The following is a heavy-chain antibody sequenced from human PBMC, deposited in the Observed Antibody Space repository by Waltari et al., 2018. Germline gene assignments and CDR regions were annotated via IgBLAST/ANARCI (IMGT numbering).Heavy chain of an antibody. J-gene: IGHJ4*02. CDR2: IWYDGSNK. V-gene: IGHV3-33*01. D-gene: IGHD4-17*01. CDR3: VRDRDYGGNSEAFDY. CDR1: GFTFSSYG. Sequence: QVQLVESGGGVVQPGRSLRLSCAASGFTFSSYGMHWVRQAPGKGLEWVAVIWYDGSNKYYADSVKGRFTISRDNSKNTLYLQMNSLRAEDTAVYYCVRDRDYGGNSEAFDYWGQGTLVTVSS.